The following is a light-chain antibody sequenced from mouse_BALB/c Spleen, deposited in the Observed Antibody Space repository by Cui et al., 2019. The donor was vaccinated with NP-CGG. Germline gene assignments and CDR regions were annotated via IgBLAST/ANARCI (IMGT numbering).Light chain of an antibody. Sequence: QAVVTQESALTTSPGETVTLTCRSSTGAVTTSNYANWVQEKPDHVVTGLIGGINNRAPGVPARFSGSLIGDKAALTITGAQTEDEAIYFCALWYSNHWVFGGGTKLTVL. CDR1: TGAVTTSNY. J-gene: IGLJ1*01. CDR3: ALWYSNHWV. V-gene: IGLV1*01. CDR2: GIN.